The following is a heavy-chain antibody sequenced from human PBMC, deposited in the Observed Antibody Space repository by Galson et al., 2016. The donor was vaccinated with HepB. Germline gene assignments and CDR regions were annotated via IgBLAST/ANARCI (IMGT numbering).Heavy chain of an antibody. Sequence: SLRLSCAASGFTFSSFDMHWVRQAPGKGLEWVAVISYDGSNEKYADSVKGRFTISRDNSKNTLYLQMNSLRAEDTAVYYCAKEGEIVLKVYPTYFDYWGQGTLVTVSS. CDR2: ISYDGSNE. CDR1: GFTFSSFD. V-gene: IGHV3-30*18. CDR3: AKEGEIVLKVYPTYFDY. D-gene: IGHD2-8*01. J-gene: IGHJ4*02.